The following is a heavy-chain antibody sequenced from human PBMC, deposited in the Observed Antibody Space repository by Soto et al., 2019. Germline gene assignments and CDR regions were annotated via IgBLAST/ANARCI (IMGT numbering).Heavy chain of an antibody. Sequence: GGSLRLSCSASGFTFSSFGMHWVRQAPGKGLEWVAVISYDGTEEKYADSVKGRATVSRDNSKNTVYLQMNRLRGDDSAIYYCAKGRFDVVTISPFDHWGQGTLVTVSS. J-gene: IGHJ4*01. CDR2: ISYDGTEE. D-gene: IGHD3-3*02. CDR3: AKGRFDVVTISPFDH. CDR1: GFTFSSFG. V-gene: IGHV3-30*18.